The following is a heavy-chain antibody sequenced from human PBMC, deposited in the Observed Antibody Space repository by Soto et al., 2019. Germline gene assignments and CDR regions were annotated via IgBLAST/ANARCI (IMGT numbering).Heavy chain of an antibody. CDR3: ARQDGKRMDV. CDR2: IYYSGST. D-gene: IGHD1-26*01. CDR1: GGSISSSSYY. Sequence: QLQLQESGPGLVKPSETLFLTCTVSGGSISSSSYYWGWIRQPPGKGLEWIGSIYYSGSTYYNPSLKSRVTIYVDTSKNQFSLKLSSVTAADTAVYYCARQDGKRMDVWGQGTTVTVSS. V-gene: IGHV4-39*01. J-gene: IGHJ6*02.